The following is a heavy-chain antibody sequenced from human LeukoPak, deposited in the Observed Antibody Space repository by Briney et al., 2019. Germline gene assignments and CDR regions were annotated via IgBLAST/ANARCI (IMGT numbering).Heavy chain of an antibody. D-gene: IGHD2-2*01. CDR2: ISPDSGGT. CDR3: ARDHCTSINCYEYKYYGMDV. J-gene: IGHJ6*02. V-gene: IGHV1-2*02. CDR1: GYSFTGYY. Sequence: ASVKVSCKASGYSFTGYYLQWVRQAPGQGLEWMGWISPDSGGTNSAQKFQGRVTMTRDTSISTAYMELSSLRSDDTAVYYCARDHCTSINCYEYKYYGMDVWGQGTTVTVSS.